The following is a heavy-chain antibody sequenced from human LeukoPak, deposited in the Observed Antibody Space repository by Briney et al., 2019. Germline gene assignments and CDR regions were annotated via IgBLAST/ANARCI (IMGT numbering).Heavy chain of an antibody. Sequence: QAGGSLRLFCAASGFTFDDYAMHWVRQAPGKGLEWVAVISYDGSNKYYADSVKGRFTISRDNSKNTLYLQMNSLRAEDTAVYYCARDWRFLEWLDYMDVWGKGTTVTVSS. J-gene: IGHJ6*03. V-gene: IGHV3-30-3*01. CDR2: ISYDGSNK. D-gene: IGHD3-3*01. CDR3: ARDWRFLEWLDYMDV. CDR1: GFTFDDYA.